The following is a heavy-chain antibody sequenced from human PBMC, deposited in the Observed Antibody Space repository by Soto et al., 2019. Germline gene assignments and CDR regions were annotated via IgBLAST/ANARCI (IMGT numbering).Heavy chain of an antibody. J-gene: IGHJ6*02. CDR3: AKGVTSSGKDYYAMDV. CDR1: GFTFSSYA. V-gene: IGHV3-23*01. Sequence: EVQLLESGGDLVQPGGSLRLSCAASGFTFSSYAMNWVRQAPGKGLEWVSSVSGSGETKHSADSVKGRFSVSRDNSKNTLYLQMNSLRGEDTAVYHCAKGVTSSGKDYYAMDVWGQGTTVTVSS. CDR2: VSGSGETK. D-gene: IGHD3-10*01.